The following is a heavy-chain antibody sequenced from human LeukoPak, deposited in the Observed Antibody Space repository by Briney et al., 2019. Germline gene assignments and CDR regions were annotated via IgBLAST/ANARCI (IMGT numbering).Heavy chain of an antibody. D-gene: IGHD6-19*01. CDR1: GYRFSNYW. CDR3: ARILVSGRGPFDY. CDR2: IYPGDPDA. Sequence: GESLKISCKGSGYRFSNYWIAWVRPMPGKGLEWIGIIYPGDPDARYSPSFQGQVTISADKSISAAYLQWSSLKASDTAMFYCARILVSGRGPFDYWGQGTLVTVSS. V-gene: IGHV5-51*01. J-gene: IGHJ4*02.